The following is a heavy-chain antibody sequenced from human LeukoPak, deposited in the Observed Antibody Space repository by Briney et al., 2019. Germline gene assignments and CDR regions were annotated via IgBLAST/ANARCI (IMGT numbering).Heavy chain of an antibody. Sequence: ASVKVCCKASGYTFTSYDISWVRQAPGQGLEWKGWISAYNGNTNYAQKLQGRVTMTTDTSTSTAYMELRSLRSDDTAVYYCARDNVVVTATTNFDYWGQGTLVTVSS. D-gene: IGHD2-21*02. CDR3: ARDNVVVTATTNFDY. CDR2: ISAYNGNT. V-gene: IGHV1-18*04. J-gene: IGHJ4*02. CDR1: GYTFTSYD.